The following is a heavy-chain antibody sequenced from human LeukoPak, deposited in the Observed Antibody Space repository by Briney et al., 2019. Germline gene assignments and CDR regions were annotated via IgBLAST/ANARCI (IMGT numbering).Heavy chain of an antibody. CDR2: IYSGGGT. D-gene: IGHD3-16*01. J-gene: IGHJ4*02. V-gene: IGHV3-66*01. Sequence: GGSLRLSCAASGFSVGSNYMSWVRQAPGKGLEWISLIYSGGGTKYADSVKGRFTISRDNAKNSLYLQMNSLRAEDTAVYYCTTVWAAYTSRYFDYWGQGTLVTVSS. CDR3: TTVWAAYTSRYFDY. CDR1: GFSVGSNY.